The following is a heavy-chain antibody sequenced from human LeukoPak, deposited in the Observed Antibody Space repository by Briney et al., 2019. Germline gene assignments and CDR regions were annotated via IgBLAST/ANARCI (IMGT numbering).Heavy chain of an antibody. Sequence: GGSLRLSCAASGFTFSGYLMDWVRQAPGKGLEWVATIKSDGSATYYVDSVKGRFTISRGNTKNSLYLQMNTLTDEDTAMYYCARETNWSRDYWGQGTLVTVSS. V-gene: IGHV3-7*03. CDR3: ARETNWSRDY. D-gene: IGHD1-1*01. CDR2: IKSDGSAT. CDR1: GFTFSGYL. J-gene: IGHJ4*02.